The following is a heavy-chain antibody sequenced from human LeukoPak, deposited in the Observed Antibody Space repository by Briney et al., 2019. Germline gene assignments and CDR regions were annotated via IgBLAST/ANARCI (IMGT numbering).Heavy chain of an antibody. CDR1: GGSFSGYY. CDR3: ARELRPHYDFWSGYYEGVDY. V-gene: IGHV4-34*01. D-gene: IGHD3-3*01. CDR2: INHSGST. Sequence: SETLSLTCAVYGGSFSGYYWSWIRQPPGKGLEWIGEINHSGSTNYNPSLKSRVTISVDTSKNQFSLKLSSVTAADTAVYYCARELRPHYDFWSGYYEGVDYWGQGTLVTVSS. J-gene: IGHJ4*02.